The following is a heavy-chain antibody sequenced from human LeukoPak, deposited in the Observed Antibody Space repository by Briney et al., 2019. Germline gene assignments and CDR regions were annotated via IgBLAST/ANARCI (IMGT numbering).Heavy chain of an antibody. CDR3: ARDVSQSSGWFLGAFDI. D-gene: IGHD6-19*01. CDR1: GFTFSDYY. CDR2: ISSSGSTI. J-gene: IGHJ3*02. V-gene: IGHV3-11*04. Sequence: GGSLRLSCAASGFTFSDYYMSWIRQAPGKGLEWVSYISSSGSTIYYADSVKGRFTISRGNPKNTLYLQMNSLRAEDTAVYYCARDVSQSSGWFLGAFDIWGQGTMVTVSS.